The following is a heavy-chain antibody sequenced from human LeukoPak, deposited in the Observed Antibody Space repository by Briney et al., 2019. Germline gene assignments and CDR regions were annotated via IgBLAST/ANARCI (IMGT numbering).Heavy chain of an antibody. J-gene: IGHJ4*02. CDR3: ARESQHITIDY. CDR2: IYYSGST. V-gene: IGHV4-30-4*08. CDR1: GGSISSGDYY. Sequence: SQTLSLTCTVSGGSISSGDYYWSWIRQPPGKGLEWIGYIYYSGSTYYDPSLKSRVTISVDTSKNQFSLKLSSVTATDTAVYYCARESQHITIDYWGQGTLVTVSS. D-gene: IGHD3-3*01.